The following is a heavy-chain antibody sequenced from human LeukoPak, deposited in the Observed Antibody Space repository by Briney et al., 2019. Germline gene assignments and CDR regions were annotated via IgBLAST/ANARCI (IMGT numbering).Heavy chain of an antibody. CDR2: IYYSGST. V-gene: IGHV4-31*03. CDR3: ARDQAVAKNYYDSSGYPYGLDY. CDR1: GGSISSGGYY. D-gene: IGHD3-22*01. J-gene: IGHJ4*02. Sequence: SETLSLTCTVSGGSISSGGYYWSWFRQHPGKGLEWIGYIYYSGSTYYNPSLKSRVTISVDTSKNQFPLKLSSVTAADTAVYYCARDQAVAKNYYDSSGYPYGLDYWGQGTLVTVSS.